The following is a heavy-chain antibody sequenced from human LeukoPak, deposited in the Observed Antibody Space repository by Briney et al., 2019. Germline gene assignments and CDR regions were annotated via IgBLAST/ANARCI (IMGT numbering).Heavy chain of an antibody. CDR1: GGSISSYY. CDR2: IYYGGST. Sequence: SETLSLTCTVSGGSISSYYWSWIRQPPGKGLEWIGYIYYGGSTNYNPSLKSRVTISVDTSKNQFSLKLSSVTAADTAVYYCARGGPHCSSTSCYGDYWGQGTLVTVSS. J-gene: IGHJ4*02. D-gene: IGHD2-2*01. CDR3: ARGGPHCSSTSCYGDY. V-gene: IGHV4-59*01.